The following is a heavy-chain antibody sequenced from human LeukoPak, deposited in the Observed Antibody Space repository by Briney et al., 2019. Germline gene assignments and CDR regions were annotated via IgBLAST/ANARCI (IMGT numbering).Heavy chain of an antibody. V-gene: IGHV3-30-3*01. D-gene: IGHD5-12*01. J-gene: IGHJ4*02. CDR3: ARDLGYVDPFDY. Sequence: PGGSLRLSCAASGFTFSDYYMSWIHQAPGKGLEWVAVISYDGSNKYYADSVKGRFTISRDNSKNTLYLQMNSLRAEDTAVYYCARDLGYVDPFDYWGQGTLVTVSS. CDR2: ISYDGSNK. CDR1: GFTFSDYY.